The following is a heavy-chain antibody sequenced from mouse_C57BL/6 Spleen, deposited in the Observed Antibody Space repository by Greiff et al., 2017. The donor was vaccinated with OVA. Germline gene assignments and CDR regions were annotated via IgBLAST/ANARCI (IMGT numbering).Heavy chain of an antibody. Sequence: VQLQQSGAELVRPGTSVKVSCKASGYAFTNYLIEWVKQRPGQGLEWIGVINPGSGGTNYNEKFKGKATLTADKSSSTAYMQLSSLTSEDSAVYFCARRDYNGYWGQGTTLTVSS. CDR2: INPGSGGT. CDR1: GYAFTNYL. D-gene: IGHD1-3*01. J-gene: IGHJ2*01. V-gene: IGHV1-54*01. CDR3: ARRDYNGY.